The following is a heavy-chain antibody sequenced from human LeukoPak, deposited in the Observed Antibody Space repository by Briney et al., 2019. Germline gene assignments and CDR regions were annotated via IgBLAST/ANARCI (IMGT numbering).Heavy chain of an antibody. CDR1: GGSISSSY. CDR2: ISKGGST. V-gene: IGHV4-59*01. D-gene: IGHD2-15*01. Sequence: PSETLSLTCSVSGGSISSSYWTWIRQPPGKGLECIGYISKGGSTNYNPSLKSRVTISVDTSENQVSLNLSSVTAADTAVYYCARDKHNPNCSGGRCYPYFFDSWGQGSLVTVSS. J-gene: IGHJ4*02. CDR3: ARDKHNPNCSGGRCYPYFFDS.